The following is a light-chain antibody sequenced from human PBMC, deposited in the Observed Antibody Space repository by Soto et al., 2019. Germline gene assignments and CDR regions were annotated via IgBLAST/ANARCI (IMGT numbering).Light chain of an antibody. Sequence: DIVMTQSPDSLAVSLGERATINCKSSQSVLYRSNTKNYLAWYQQKPGQPPNLLIYWASTRESGVPDRFSGSGSGTDFTLTISSLQAEDLAVYYCQQYYSLPPTFGQGTKVEIK. J-gene: IGKJ1*01. V-gene: IGKV4-1*01. CDR2: WAS. CDR3: QQYYSLPPT. CDR1: QSVLYRSNTKNY.